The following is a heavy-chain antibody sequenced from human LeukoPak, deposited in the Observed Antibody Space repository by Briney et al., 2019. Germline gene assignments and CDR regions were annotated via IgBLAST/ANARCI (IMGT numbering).Heavy chain of an antibody. J-gene: IGHJ3*02. D-gene: IGHD4-17*01. CDR3: ARGLVRVAYGDYGGDAFDI. Sequence: PSQTLSLTCTVSGGSISSGGYYWSWIRQHPGKGLEWIGYIYYSGSTYYNPSLKSRVTISVDTSKNQFSLKLSSVTAADTAVYYCARGLVRVAYGDYGGDAFDIWGQGTMVTVSS. V-gene: IGHV4-31*03. CDR1: GGSISSGGYY. CDR2: IYYSGST.